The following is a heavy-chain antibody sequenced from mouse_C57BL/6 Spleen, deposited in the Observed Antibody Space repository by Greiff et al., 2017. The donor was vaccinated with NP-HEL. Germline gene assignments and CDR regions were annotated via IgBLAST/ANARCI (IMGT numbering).Heavy chain of an antibody. Sequence: VQGVESGPGLVAPSQSLSITCTVSGFSLTSYGVDWVRQPPGKGLEWLGVIWGGGRTNYNSALMSRLSISKDNSKSQVFLKMNSLQTDDTAMYYCAKRLLRGGFAYWGQGTLVTVSA. CDR3: AKRLLRGGFAY. CDR1: GFSLTSYG. CDR2: IWGGGRT. D-gene: IGHD1-1*01. J-gene: IGHJ3*01. V-gene: IGHV2-9*01.